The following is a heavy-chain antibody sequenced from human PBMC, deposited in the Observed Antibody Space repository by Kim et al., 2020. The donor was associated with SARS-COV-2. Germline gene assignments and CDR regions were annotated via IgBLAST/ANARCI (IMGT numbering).Heavy chain of an antibody. D-gene: IGHD3-22*01. CDR3: ARQAYYYDSSALYYFDY. J-gene: IGHJ4*02. Sequence: SETLSLTCTVSGGSISSSSYYWGWIRQPPGKGLEWIGSIYYSGSTYYNPSLKSRVTISVETSKNQFSLKLSSVTAADTAVYYCARQAYYYDSSALYYFDYWGQGTLVTVSS. V-gene: IGHV4-39*01. CDR1: GGSISSSSYY. CDR2: IYYSGST.